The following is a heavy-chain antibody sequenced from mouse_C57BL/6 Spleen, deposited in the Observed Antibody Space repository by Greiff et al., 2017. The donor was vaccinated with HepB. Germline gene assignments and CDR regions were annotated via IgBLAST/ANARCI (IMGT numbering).Heavy chain of an antibody. CDR2: IDPSDSYT. Sequence: VQLQQSGAELVMPGASVKLSCKASGYTFTSYWMHWVKQRPGQGLEWIGEIDPSDSYTNYNQKFKGKSTLTVDKSSSTAYMQLSSLTSEDSAVYYCARYDYDIYYAMDYWGQGTSVTVSS. CDR3: ARYDYDIYYAMDY. V-gene: IGHV1-69*01. CDR1: GYTFTSYW. D-gene: IGHD2-4*01. J-gene: IGHJ4*01.